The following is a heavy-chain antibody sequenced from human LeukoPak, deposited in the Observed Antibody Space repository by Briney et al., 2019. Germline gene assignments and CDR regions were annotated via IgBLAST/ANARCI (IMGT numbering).Heavy chain of an antibody. CDR3: ARRVMVATINWFDP. CDR1: GYSFTSYW. J-gene: IGHJ5*02. CDR2: IYPGDSDT. D-gene: IGHD5-12*01. Sequence: GESLKISCKGSGYSFTSYWIGWVRPMPGKGLEWMGIIYPGDSDTRYSPSFQGQVTISADKSISTAYIQWSSLKASDTAMYYCARRVMVATINWFDPWGQGTLVTVSS. V-gene: IGHV5-51*01.